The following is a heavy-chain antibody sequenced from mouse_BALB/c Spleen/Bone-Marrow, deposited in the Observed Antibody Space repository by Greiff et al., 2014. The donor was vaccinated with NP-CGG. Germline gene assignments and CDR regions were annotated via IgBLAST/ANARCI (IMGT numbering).Heavy chain of an antibody. CDR3: TTLARSDFDY. V-gene: IGHV1-5*01. CDR2: IYPGNSDT. Sequence: DVQLQESGTVLARPGAAVKMSCKASGYTFSNYWMHWVKQRPGQGLEWIGTIYPGNSDTTYNQKFKGKAKLTAVTSTSTAYMELSSLTNEDSAVCYCTTLARSDFDYWGQGTALTVSS. D-gene: IGHD3-1*01. J-gene: IGHJ2*01. CDR1: GYTFSNYW.